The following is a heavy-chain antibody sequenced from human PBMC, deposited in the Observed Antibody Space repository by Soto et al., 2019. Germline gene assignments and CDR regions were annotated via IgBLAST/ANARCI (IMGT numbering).Heavy chain of an antibody. Sequence: QLQLQESGPGLVKPSETLSLTCTVSGGSISSSSYYWGWIRQPPGKGLEWIGSIYYSGSTYYNPSLKSRFTISVDTSKNQFSLKLSSVTAADTAVYYCANNVLRYFDWLSYFDYWGQGTLVTVSS. CDR1: GGSISSSSYY. D-gene: IGHD3-9*01. V-gene: IGHV4-39*01. CDR3: ANNVLRYFDWLSYFDY. J-gene: IGHJ4*02. CDR2: IYYSGST.